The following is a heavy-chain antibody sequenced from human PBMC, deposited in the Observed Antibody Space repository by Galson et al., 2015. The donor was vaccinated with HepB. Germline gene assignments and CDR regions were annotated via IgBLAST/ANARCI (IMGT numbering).Heavy chain of an antibody. J-gene: IGHJ4*02. CDR3: ARGAGYSYGPFDY. D-gene: IGHD5-18*01. V-gene: IGHV3-21*01. Sequence: SLRLSCTASGFTFSNYSMNWVRQAPGKGLEWVSCISSSGTNTSQADSLKGRFTISRDNAKNFLSLQMSSLRAEDTAVYYCARGAGYSYGPFDYWGQGTLVSVSS. CDR2: ISSSGTNT. CDR1: GFTFSNYS.